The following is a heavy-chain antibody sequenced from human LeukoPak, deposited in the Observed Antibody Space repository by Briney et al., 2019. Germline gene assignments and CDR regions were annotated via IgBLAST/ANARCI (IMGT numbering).Heavy chain of an antibody. CDR1: GGSFSGYY. CDR2: INHNGST. J-gene: IGHJ4*02. D-gene: IGHD6-13*01. V-gene: IGHV4-34*01. Sequence: SETLSLTCAVYGGSFSGYYWSWIRQPPGKGLEWIGEINHNGSTNYNPSLKSRVTISVDTSKNQFSLKLSSVTAADTAVYYCARGPYSSPTQYWGQGTLVTVSS. CDR3: ARGPYSSPTQY.